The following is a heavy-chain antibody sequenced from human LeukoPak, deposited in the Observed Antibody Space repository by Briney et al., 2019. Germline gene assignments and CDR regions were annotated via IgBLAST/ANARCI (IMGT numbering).Heavy chain of an antibody. CDR1: GGSISSGDYY. V-gene: IGHV4-30-4*01. Sequence: PSETLSLTCTVSGGSISSGDYYWSWIRQPPGKGLEWIGYIYHSGSTYYNPSLKSRVTISVDRSKNQFSLKLSSVTAADTAVYYCASSTHLEHQLVLGYYYCYMDVWGKGTTVTVSS. CDR3: ASSTHLEHQLVLGYYYCYMDV. J-gene: IGHJ6*03. CDR2: IYHSGST. D-gene: IGHD6-13*01.